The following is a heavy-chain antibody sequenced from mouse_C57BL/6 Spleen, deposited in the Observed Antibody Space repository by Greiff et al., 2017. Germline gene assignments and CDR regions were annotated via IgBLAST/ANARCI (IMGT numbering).Heavy chain of an antibody. D-gene: IGHD1-1*01. CDR1: GYSFTGYY. CDR3: ARSYYYGSSWFAY. CDR2: INPSTGGT. J-gene: IGHJ3*01. V-gene: IGHV1-42*01. Sequence: VQLQQSGPELVKPGASVKISCKASGYSFTGYYMNWVKQSPEKSLEWIGEINPSTGGTTYNQKLKAKATLTVDKSSSTAYMQLKSLTSEDSAVYYCARSYYYGSSWFAYWGQGTLVTVSA.